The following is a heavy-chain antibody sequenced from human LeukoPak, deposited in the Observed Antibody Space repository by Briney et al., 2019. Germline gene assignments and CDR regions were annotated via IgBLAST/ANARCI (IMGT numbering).Heavy chain of an antibody. D-gene: IGHD6-19*01. Sequence: PGGSLRLSCAVSGFTFSSYAMSWVRQAPGKGLEWVSAISGSGGSTYYADSVKGRFTISRDNSKNTLYLQMNSLRAEDTAVYYCAKSEWSAVAGPPPPNWGQGTLVTVSS. CDR3: AKSEWSAVAGPPPPN. CDR1: GFTFSSYA. V-gene: IGHV3-23*01. J-gene: IGHJ4*02. CDR2: ISGSGGST.